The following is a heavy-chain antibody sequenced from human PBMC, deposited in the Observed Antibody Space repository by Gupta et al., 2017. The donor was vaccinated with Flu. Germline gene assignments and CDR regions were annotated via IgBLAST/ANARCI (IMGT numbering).Heavy chain of an antibody. J-gene: IGHJ4*02. CDR1: GFTFSSYS. V-gene: IGHV3-21*01. CDR2: ISSSSSYI. D-gene: IGHD3-22*01. Sequence: EVQLVESGGGLVKPGGSLRLSCAASGFTFSSYSMNWVRQAPGKGLEWVSSISSSSSYIYYADSVKGRFTISRDNAKNSLYLQMNSLRAEDTAVYYCARKGTYYYDSSGYLPFDYWGQGTLVTVSS. CDR3: ARKGTYYYDSSGYLPFDY.